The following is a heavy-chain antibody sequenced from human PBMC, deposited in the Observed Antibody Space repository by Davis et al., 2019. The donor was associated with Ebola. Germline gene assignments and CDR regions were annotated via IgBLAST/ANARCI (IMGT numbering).Heavy chain of an antibody. CDR2: ISYDGSNK. CDR3: ARDLTGRGEAVLEV. J-gene: IGHJ6*02. CDR1: GFTFSSYA. D-gene: IGHD3-10*01. V-gene: IGHV3-30-3*01. Sequence: PGGSLRLSCAASGFTFSSYAMHWVRQAPGKGLEWVAVISYDGSNKYYADSVKGRFTISRDNSKNTLYLQMNSLRAEDTAVYYCARDLTGRGEAVLEVWGQGTTVTVSS.